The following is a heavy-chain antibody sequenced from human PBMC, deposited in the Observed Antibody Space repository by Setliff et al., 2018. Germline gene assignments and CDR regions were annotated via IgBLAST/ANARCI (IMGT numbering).Heavy chain of an antibody. CDR3: ARGKLRLGQLSLFYGFDI. CDR2: IYSSGST. Sequence: LSLTCTVSGGSISSDSYYWSWIRQPAGKGLEWIGRIYSSGSTNFNPSLKSRVTMSMDTSKNQFSLKLSSVTAADTAIYYCARGKLRLGQLSLFYGFDIWGQGTMVTVSS. D-gene: IGHD3-16*02. CDR1: GGSISSDSYY. J-gene: IGHJ3*02. V-gene: IGHV4-61*02.